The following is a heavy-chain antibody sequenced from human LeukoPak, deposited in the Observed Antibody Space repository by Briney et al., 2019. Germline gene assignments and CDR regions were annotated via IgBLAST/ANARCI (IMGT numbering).Heavy chain of an antibody. CDR1: GFTFSSYW. Sequence: GGSLRLSCAASGFTFSSYWMSWVRQAPGKGLEWVANIKQDGSEKYYVDSVKGRFTISRDNAKNSLSLQMTSLRVDDSAVYYCVRGQTNLDNWFDPWGQGTLVIVSS. D-gene: IGHD2-8*01. CDR2: IKQDGSEK. CDR3: VRGQTNLDNWFDP. V-gene: IGHV3-7*01. J-gene: IGHJ5*02.